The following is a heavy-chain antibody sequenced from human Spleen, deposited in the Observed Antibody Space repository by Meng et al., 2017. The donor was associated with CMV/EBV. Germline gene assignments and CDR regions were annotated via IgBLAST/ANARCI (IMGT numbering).Heavy chain of an antibody. Sequence: QVQLQQWGAGLLKPSETLSLTCAVYGGSFSGYYWSWIRQPPGKGLEWIGEINHSGSTNYNPSLKSRVTISVDTSKNQFSLKLSSVTAADTAVYYCATEGYSYGSNWFDPWGQGTLVTVSS. CDR2: INHSGST. CDR3: ATEGYSYGSNWFDP. D-gene: IGHD5-18*01. V-gene: IGHV4-34*01. CDR1: GGSFSGYY. J-gene: IGHJ5*02.